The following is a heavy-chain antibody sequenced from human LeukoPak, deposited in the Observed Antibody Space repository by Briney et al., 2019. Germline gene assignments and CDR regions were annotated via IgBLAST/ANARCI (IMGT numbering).Heavy chain of an antibody. CDR1: GGSISSGGYY. CDR2: IYYSGST. CDR3: ARDRDGYRLFDY. Sequence: SETLSLTCAVSGGSISSGGYYWSWIRQPPGKGLEWIGYIYYSGSTNYNPSLKSRVTISVDTSKNQFSLKLSSVTAADTAVYYCARDRDGYRLFDYWGQGTLVTVSS. D-gene: IGHD5-24*01. V-gene: IGHV4-61*08. J-gene: IGHJ4*02.